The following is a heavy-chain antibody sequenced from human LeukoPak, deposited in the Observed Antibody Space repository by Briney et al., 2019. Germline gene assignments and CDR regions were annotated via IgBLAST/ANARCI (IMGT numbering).Heavy chain of an antibody. CDR3: AREYCSSTSCPPRSYYFDC. D-gene: IGHD2-2*01. Sequence: SETLSLTCAVSGGSISSSNWWSWVRQPPGKGLEWIGEIYHSGSTNYNPSLKSRVTISVDKSKNQFSLKLSSVTAADTAVYYCAREYCSSTSCPPRSYYFDCWGQGTLVTVSS. CDR2: IYHSGST. V-gene: IGHV4-4*02. CDR1: GGSISSSNW. J-gene: IGHJ4*02.